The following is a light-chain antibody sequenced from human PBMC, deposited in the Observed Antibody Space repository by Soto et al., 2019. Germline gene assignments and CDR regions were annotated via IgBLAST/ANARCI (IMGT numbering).Light chain of an antibody. CDR2: WTS. V-gene: IGKV4-1*01. J-gene: IGKJ3*01. Sequence: SPLSCWSSQSILYSPNNKSYLAWYQQKSGQPPKLLIYWTSTRESGVPDRFSGSGSGTDFTLTISSLQAEDVAVYYCQQYYSSPFTFGPGTNVDVK. CDR1: QSILYSPNNKSY. CDR3: QQYYSSPFT.